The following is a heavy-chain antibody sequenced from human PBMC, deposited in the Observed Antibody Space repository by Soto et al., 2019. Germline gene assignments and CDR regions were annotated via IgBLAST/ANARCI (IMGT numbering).Heavy chain of an antibody. Sequence: SETLSLTCAVSGASISSGSYYWIWIRQPPGKGLEWIGYFYFSWSTNYHPSLKSRVTISVDTSKNPFSLKLNSMTAADTAVYYCARHNYGSGSTYFDYWGQGTLVTVS. CDR3: ARHNYGSGSTYFDY. CDR1: GASISSGSYY. V-gene: IGHV4-61*01. CDR2: FYFSWST. D-gene: IGHD3-10*01. J-gene: IGHJ4*02.